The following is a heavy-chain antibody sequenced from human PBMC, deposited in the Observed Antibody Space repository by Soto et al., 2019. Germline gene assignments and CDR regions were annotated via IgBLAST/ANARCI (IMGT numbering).Heavy chain of an antibody. D-gene: IGHD2-2*01. J-gene: IGHJ5*02. Sequence: PRLSCAASGFTFSSYSMNWVRQAPGKGLEWVSSISSSSSYIYYADSVKGRFTISRDNAKNSLYLQMNSLRAEDTAVYYCARDPTYCSSTSCPPNRFAPWGQRTLVTVSS. CDR1: GFTFSSYS. CDR3: ARDPTYCSSTSCPPNRFAP. CDR2: ISSSSSYI. V-gene: IGHV3-21*01.